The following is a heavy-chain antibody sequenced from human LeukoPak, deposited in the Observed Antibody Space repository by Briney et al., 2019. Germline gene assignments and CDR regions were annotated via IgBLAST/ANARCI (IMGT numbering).Heavy chain of an antibody. V-gene: IGHV3-30*02. CDR3: AKDPVAGAPSYYFDN. Sequence: PRGSPRDSCVASGFTFNIFRMNCVRQAPGKGLEWVSFLRYDGRNQYYADSVRGRITISRDNPKNTVYLQMSSLRPEDTAVYYCAKDPVAGAPSYYFDNWGQGTLVTVSS. D-gene: IGHD6-19*01. J-gene: IGHJ4*02. CDR2: LRYDGRNQ. CDR1: GFTFNIFR.